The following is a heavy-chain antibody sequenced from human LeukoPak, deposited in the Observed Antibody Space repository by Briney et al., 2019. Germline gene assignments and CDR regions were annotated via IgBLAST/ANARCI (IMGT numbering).Heavy chain of an antibody. CDR1: GFTFKNAW. V-gene: IGHV3-15*05. CDR2: ITSKGDGETT. CDR3: AKGGRRDYYNYLGGGIDY. Sequence: GGSLRLSCAASGFTFKNAWMSWVRQAPGMGLEWVGRITSKGDGETTDYAAPVKGRFTISRDNAKSSLYLQVDGVGPEDTAFYYCAKGGRRDYYNYLGGGIDYWGQGILVSVSS. J-gene: IGHJ4*02. D-gene: IGHD5-24*01.